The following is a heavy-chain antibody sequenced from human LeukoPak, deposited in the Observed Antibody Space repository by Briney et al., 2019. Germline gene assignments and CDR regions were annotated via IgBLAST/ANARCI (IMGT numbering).Heavy chain of an antibody. J-gene: IGHJ6*02. CDR2: IRSKAYRGTT. Sequence: PGGSLRLSCRGSGFTFGDHAMSWVRQAPGKGLEWVGFIRSKAYRGTTEYAASVKGRFTISRDDSASIAYLQMNSLKTEDTAVYYCARGPIQLWIHNAMDVWGQGTTVIVSS. V-gene: IGHV3-49*04. D-gene: IGHD5-18*01. CDR1: GFTFGDHA. CDR3: ARGPIQLWIHNAMDV.